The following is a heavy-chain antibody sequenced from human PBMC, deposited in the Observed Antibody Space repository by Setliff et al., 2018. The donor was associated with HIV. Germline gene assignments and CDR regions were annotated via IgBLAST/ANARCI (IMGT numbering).Heavy chain of an antibody. CDR1: GFSYSTYW. CDR3: AREIYREYATVSGDGFDL. J-gene: IGHJ3*01. Sequence: GSLRLSCAASGFSYSTYWMSWVRQAPGKGLEWVSYISRREDMIRYSESVKGRFTISRDNAKNSLYLQMDSLRAEDTAVYYCAREIYREYATVSGDGFDLWGQGTMVTVSS. D-gene: IGHD2-8*01. CDR2: ISRREDMI. V-gene: IGHV3-48*04.